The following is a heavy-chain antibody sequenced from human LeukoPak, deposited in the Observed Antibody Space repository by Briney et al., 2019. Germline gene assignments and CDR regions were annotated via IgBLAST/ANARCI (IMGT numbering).Heavy chain of an antibody. Sequence: SGPTLVNPTQTLTLTCTFSGFSLSTSGVGVGWIRQPPGKALEWLALIYWDDDKRYSPSLKSRLTITKDTSKNQVVLTMTNMDPVDTATYYCAHIEGVATIYGVTTGAEYFQHWGQGTLVTVSS. V-gene: IGHV2-5*02. D-gene: IGHD3-3*01. CDR2: IYWDDDK. J-gene: IGHJ1*01. CDR1: GFSLSTSGVG. CDR3: AHIEGVATIYGVTTGAEYFQH.